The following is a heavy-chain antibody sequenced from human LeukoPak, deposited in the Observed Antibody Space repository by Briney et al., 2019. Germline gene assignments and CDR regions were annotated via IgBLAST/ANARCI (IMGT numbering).Heavy chain of an antibody. V-gene: IGHV3-48*04. CDR3: ARDGVGPTLMFDF. Sequence: PGGSLRLSCAASGFTSSSYSMNWVRQAPGKGLEWVSYISSSSSTIYYADSVKGRFTISRDNAKNSLYLQMNSLRAEDTAVYYCARDGVGPTLMFDFWGQGTLVTVSS. D-gene: IGHD1-26*01. CDR2: ISSSSSTI. CDR1: GFTSSSYS. J-gene: IGHJ4*02.